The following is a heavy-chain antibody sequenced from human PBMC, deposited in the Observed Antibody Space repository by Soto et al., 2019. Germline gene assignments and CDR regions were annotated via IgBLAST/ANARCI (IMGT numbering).Heavy chain of an antibody. V-gene: IGHV1-2*04. Sequence: GASGKVSCKASGYTFPGYYMRWGRQAPGQGVGWMGWINPNSGGTNYAQKFQGWVTMTRDTSISTAYMELSRLRSDDTAVYYCARGALTAITAAAGIETPYYYYGMDVWCQAITVTVS. D-gene: IGHD6-13*01. CDR1: GYTFPGYY. CDR3: ARGALTAITAAAGIETPYYYYGMDV. CDR2: INPNSGGT. J-gene: IGHJ6*02.